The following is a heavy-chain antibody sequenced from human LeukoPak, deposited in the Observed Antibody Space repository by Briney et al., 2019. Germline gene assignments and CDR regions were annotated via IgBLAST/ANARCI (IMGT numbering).Heavy chain of an antibody. CDR3: ARARIDY. J-gene: IGHJ4*02. D-gene: IGHD1-14*01. V-gene: IGHV3-7*04. Sequence: QTGGSLRLSCVDSGFTFSSYWMTWVRQAPGKGLEWVANIKDDGSEKYSVDSVKGRFTISRDNAKNLLYLQMSSLRAEDTAVHYCARARIDYWGQGTLVTVSS. CDR1: GFTFSSYW. CDR2: IKDDGSEK.